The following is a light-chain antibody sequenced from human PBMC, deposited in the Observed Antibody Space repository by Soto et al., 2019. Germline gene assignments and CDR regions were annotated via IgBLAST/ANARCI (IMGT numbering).Light chain of an antibody. J-gene: IGLJ3*02. CDR2: RNN. CDR3: AAWDDSLSGWV. V-gene: IGLV1-47*01. Sequence: QSVLTQPPSASGTPGQRVTISCSGSSSNIGSNYVYWYQQLPGTAPKLLIYRNNQRSSGVPDRFSGSKSGTSASLAISGLRSEDEAEYYGAAWDDSLSGWVFGGGTKLTVL. CDR1: SSNIGSNY.